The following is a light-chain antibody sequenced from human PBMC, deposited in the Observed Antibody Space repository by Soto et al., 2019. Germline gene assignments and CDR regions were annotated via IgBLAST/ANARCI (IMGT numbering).Light chain of an antibody. CDR3: QAWDSSTVV. Sequence: SYELPQPPSVSVAPGQTASITCSGDKLGDKYACWYQQKPGQSPVLVIYQDTKRPSGIPERFFGTNSGNTATLTISGTQAMDEADYCCQAWDSSTVVFGGGTELTVL. CDR2: QDT. J-gene: IGLJ2*01. CDR1: KLGDKY. V-gene: IGLV3-1*01.